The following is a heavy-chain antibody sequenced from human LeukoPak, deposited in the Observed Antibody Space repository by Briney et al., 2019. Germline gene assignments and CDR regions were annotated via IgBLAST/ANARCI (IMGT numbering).Heavy chain of an antibody. D-gene: IGHD2-2*01. CDR3: AKELAYCSTNGCPLGY. Sequence: GGSLRLSCAASGFTVSTNYMTWVRQAPGKGLEWVSIIYNNGNTYYADSVKGRFTISRDNSKNTLYLQMDSLRAEDTAVYYCAKELAYCSTNGCPLGYWGQGTLVTVSS. CDR2: IYNNGNT. V-gene: IGHV3-53*01. CDR1: GFTVSTNY. J-gene: IGHJ4*02.